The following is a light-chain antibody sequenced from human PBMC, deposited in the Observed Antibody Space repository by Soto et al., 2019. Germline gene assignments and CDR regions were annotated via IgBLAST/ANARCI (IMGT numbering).Light chain of an antibody. CDR1: SSDVGGYNY. CDR2: DVS. V-gene: IGLV2-14*01. J-gene: IGLJ1*01. CDR3: SSYTSSSTLHYV. Sequence: QSVLTQPASVSGSPGQSITISCTGTSSDVGGYNYVSWYQQHPGKAPKLMIYDVSNRPSGVSNRFSGSKSGNTASLTISGRQAEDEDDYYCSSYTSSSTLHYVFGTGTKLTVL.